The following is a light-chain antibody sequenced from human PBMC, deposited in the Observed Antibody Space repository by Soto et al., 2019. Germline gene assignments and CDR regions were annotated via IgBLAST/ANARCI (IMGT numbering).Light chain of an antibody. CDR3: QSYDSSLSGWV. J-gene: IGLJ3*02. CDR1: RSNIGAGYD. V-gene: IGLV1-40*01. Sequence: QSVLTQPPSVSGAPGQRVTISCTGSRSNIGAGYDVHWYQRLPGTAPKLLIYINTNRPSGVPDRFSGSKSGTSASLAITGLQAEDEADYYCQSYDSSLSGWVFGGGTQLTVL. CDR2: INT.